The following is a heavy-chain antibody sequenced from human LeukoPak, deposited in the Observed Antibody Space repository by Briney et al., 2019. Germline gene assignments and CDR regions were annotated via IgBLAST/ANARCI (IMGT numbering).Heavy chain of an antibody. J-gene: IGHJ3*02. V-gene: IGHV4-30-2*01. CDR3: ARFPFYGGKDESI. CDR1: GGSISSGGNY. CDR2: IYHSGNT. D-gene: IGHD4-23*01. Sequence: SQTLSLTCTVSGGSISSGGNYWSWIRPPPGKGLEWIGYIYHSGNTYYNPSLRSRVTISVDRSKNQFSLKLSSVTAADTAVYYCARFPFYGGKDESIWGQGTMVTVSS.